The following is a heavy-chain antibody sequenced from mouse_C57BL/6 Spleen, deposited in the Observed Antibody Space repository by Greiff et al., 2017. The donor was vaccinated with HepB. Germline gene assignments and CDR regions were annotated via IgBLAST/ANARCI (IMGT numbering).Heavy chain of an antibody. CDR3: TFDYDEDYAMDY. J-gene: IGHJ4*01. D-gene: IGHD2-4*01. CDR1: GFTFSDAW. Sequence: EVMLVESGGGLVQPGGSMKLSCAASGFTFSDAWMDWVRQSPEKGLEWVAEIRNKANNHATYYAESVKGRLTISRDDSKSSVYLQMNSLRAEDTGIYYWTFDYDEDYAMDYWGQGTSVTVSS. V-gene: IGHV6-6*01. CDR2: IRNKANNHAT.